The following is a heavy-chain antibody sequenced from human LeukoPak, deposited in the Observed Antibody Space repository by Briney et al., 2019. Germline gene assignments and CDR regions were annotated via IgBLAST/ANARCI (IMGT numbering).Heavy chain of an antibody. D-gene: IGHD3-3*01. CDR2: IYHSGST. J-gene: IGHJ4*02. CDR3: ARGCVLRFLEWLLDY. V-gene: IGHV4-38-2*01. Sequence: PSETLSLTCAVSGYSISSGYYWGWIRRPPGKGLEWIGSIYHSGSTYYNPSLKSRVTISVDTSKNQFSLKLSSVTAADTAVYYCARGCVLRFLEWLLDYWGQGTLVTVSS. CDR1: GYSISSGYY.